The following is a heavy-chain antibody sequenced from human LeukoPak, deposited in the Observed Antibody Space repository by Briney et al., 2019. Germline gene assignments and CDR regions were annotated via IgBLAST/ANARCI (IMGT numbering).Heavy chain of an antibody. CDR3: GRTWGYYFDY. V-gene: IGHV4-39*07. D-gene: IGHD3-16*01. CDR2: LYYSGST. Sequence: SETLSLTCTVSGGSISSSYYYWGWIRQPPGKGLEWIGNLYYSGSTYSNPSLKSRVTMSVDTSKNQFSLKLSSVTAADTAVYYCGRTWGYYFDYWGQGTLVTVSS. J-gene: IGHJ4*02. CDR1: GGSISSSYYY.